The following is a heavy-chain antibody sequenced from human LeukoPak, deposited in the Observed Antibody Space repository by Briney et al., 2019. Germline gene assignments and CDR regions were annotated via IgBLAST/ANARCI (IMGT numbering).Heavy chain of an antibody. J-gene: IGHJ2*01. Sequence: SETLSLTCTVSGGSISSGSYYWSWIRQPARKGLEWIGRIYTSGSTNYNPSLNSRVTISVDTSNIQFSLKLSSVTAADTAVYYCARDGGGRWYCDLWARGTLVTVSS. D-gene: IGHD3-16*01. CDR3: ARDGGGRWYCDL. CDR2: IYTSGST. CDR1: GGSISSGSYY. V-gene: IGHV4-61*02.